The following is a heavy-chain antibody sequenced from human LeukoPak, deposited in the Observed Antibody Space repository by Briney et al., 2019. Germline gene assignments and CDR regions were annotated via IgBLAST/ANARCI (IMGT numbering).Heavy chain of an antibody. V-gene: IGHV3-23*01. CDR3: AKDLNTIFGEVIIPGDY. D-gene: IGHD3-3*01. CDR2: ISGSGGST. J-gene: IGHJ4*02. CDR1: GFTFSRYA. Sequence: GGSLRLSCAASGFTFSRYAMSWVRQAPGQGLEWVSAISGSGGSTYYADSVKGRFTISRDNSKNTLYLQMNSLRVEDTAVYYCAKDLNTIFGEVIIPGDYWGQGTLVTVSS.